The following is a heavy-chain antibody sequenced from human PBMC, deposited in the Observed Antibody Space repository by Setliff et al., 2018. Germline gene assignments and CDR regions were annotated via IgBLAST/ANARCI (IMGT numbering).Heavy chain of an antibody. CDR1: GDSISSGNW. Sequence: SETLSLTCAVSGDSISSGNWWSWVRQPPEKGLEWIGEINHSGSTNYNPSLKSRVTISVDTSKNQFSLKLSSVTAADTAVYYCARGRGLVTSYYFDYWGQGTLVTVSS. CDR2: INHSGST. J-gene: IGHJ4*02. V-gene: IGHV4-4*02. D-gene: IGHD3-9*01. CDR3: ARGRGLVTSYYFDY.